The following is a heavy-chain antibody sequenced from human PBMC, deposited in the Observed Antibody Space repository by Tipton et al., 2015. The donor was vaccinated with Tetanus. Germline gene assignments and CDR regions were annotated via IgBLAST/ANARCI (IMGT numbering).Heavy chain of an antibody. Sequence: TLSLTCNVSGGSISSDGAYWSWIRQHPGEGLEWIGDIHYSGGSKYNPSLKSRLTMSLDTSQNQFSLRLSSVTAADTAVYYCARERTRGGDSDFGVANWGQGTLVTVSS. CDR1: GGSISSDGAY. J-gene: IGHJ4*02. D-gene: IGHD4/OR15-4a*01. CDR3: ARERTRGGDSDFGVAN. V-gene: IGHV4-31*03. CDR2: IHYSGGS.